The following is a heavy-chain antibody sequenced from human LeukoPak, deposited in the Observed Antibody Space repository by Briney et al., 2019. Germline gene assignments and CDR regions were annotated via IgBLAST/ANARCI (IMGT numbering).Heavy chain of an antibody. CDR1: GFTFSSYA. CDR3: AKPYSSGWYPFDS. V-gene: IGHV3-23*01. CDR2: ISGSGGSI. J-gene: IGHJ4*02. Sequence: GGSLRLSCAASGFTFSSYAMSWVRQAPGKGLEWVSGISGSGGSIYYADSVKGRFTISRDNSKNTLYLQMNSLRAEDTAVYYCAKPYSSGWYPFDSWGQGTLDTVSS. D-gene: IGHD6-19*01.